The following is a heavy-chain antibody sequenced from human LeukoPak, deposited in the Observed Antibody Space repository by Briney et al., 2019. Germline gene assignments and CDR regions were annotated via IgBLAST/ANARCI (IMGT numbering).Heavy chain of an antibody. CDR2: INYSGST. J-gene: IGHJ4*02. Sequence: SETLSLTCTVSGGSISSDSYYWAWIRQPPGKGLEWIGSINYSGSTYHNPSLKSRVTMSIDRSKNQFSLRLSSVTAADTGVYFCARDLDYNYVRSELDYWGQGTLVTVSS. CDR3: ARDLDYNYVRSELDY. V-gene: IGHV4-39*07. CDR1: GGSISSDSYY. D-gene: IGHD5-18*01.